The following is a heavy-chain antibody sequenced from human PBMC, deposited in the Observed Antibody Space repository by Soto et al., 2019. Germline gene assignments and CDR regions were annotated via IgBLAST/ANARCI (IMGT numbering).Heavy chain of an antibody. CDR3: ARDEGSVAGRLYH. Sequence: DSVRVRFTISRDTAKTSLFLQLNSLRAEDTAVYYCARDEGSVAGRLYHWGQGILVTVSS. J-gene: IGHJ4*02. D-gene: IGHD6-19*01. V-gene: IGHV3-21*01.